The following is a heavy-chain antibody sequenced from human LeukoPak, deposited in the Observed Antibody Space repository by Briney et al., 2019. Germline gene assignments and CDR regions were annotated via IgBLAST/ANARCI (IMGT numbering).Heavy chain of an antibody. CDR3: AKGRGSSWFTSSYSMDV. D-gene: IGHD6-13*01. V-gene: IGHV3-23*01. Sequence: GGSLRLSCAASGFTFSFSAMTWVRQPPGKGLEWVSPIIGSGGSSYYADSVEGRFTISRDNSKNTLYLQMNSLRAEDTAVYYCAKGRGSSWFTSSYSMDVWGKGTTVTVSS. CDR2: IIGSGGSS. J-gene: IGHJ6*03. CDR1: GFTFSFSA.